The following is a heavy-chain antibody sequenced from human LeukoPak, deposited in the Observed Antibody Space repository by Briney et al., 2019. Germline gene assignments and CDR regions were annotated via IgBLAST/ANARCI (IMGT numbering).Heavy chain of an antibody. CDR3: ARQRADDFWSGYYPDAFDI. J-gene: IGHJ3*02. CDR2: IYYSGST. Sequence: SSETLSLTCTVSGVSISSSSYYWGWIRQPPGKGLEWIGSIYYSGSTYYNPFLKSRLTISVHTSKNQFSLKLSSVTAADTAVYYCARQRADDFWSGYYPDAFDIWGQGTMVTVSS. V-gene: IGHV4-39*01. CDR1: GVSISSSSYY. D-gene: IGHD3-3*01.